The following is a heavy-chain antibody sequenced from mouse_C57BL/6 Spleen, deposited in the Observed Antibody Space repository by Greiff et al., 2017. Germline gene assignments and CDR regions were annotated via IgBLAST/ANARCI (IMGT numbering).Heavy chain of an antibody. CDR2: IDPSDSET. CDR1: GYTFTSYW. CDR3: AREENLGDE. V-gene: IGHV1-52*01. Sequence: VKLQQPGAELVRPGSSVKLSCKASGYTFTSYWMHWVKQRPIQGLEWIGNIDPSDSETHYNQKFKDKATLTVDKSSSTAYVQLSSLTSEDSAVYYCAREENLGDEWGQGTTLTVST. J-gene: IGHJ2*01.